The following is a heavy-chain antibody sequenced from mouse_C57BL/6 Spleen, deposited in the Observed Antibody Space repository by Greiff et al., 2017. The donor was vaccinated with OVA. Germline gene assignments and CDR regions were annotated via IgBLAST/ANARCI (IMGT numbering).Heavy chain of an antibody. CDR2: ISYDGSN. V-gene: IGHV3-6*01. CDR1: GYSITSGYY. CDR3: ASRGWPWFAY. J-gene: IGHJ3*01. D-gene: IGHD3-3*01. Sequence: EVKLMESGPGLVKPSQSLSLTCSVTGYSITSGYYWNWIRQFPGNKLEWMGYISYDGSNNYNPSLKNLISITRDTSKNQFFLKLNSVTTEDTATYYCASRGWPWFAYWGQGTLVTVSA.